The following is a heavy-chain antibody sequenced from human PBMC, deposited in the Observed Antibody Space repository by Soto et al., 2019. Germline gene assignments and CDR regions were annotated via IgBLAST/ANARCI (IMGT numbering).Heavy chain of an antibody. Sequence: QIQLVQSGAEVKKPGASVKVSCQGSGYIFSNYGITWLRQAPGQGLEWLGWISPNNGKTHYAQKVQGRVTMTADSSTNNAYLELRSLRGDDTAVYFCARDGNWHYQHWGQGTRVTVSS. CDR2: ISPNNGKT. V-gene: IGHV1-18*04. CDR3: ARDGNWHYQH. J-gene: IGHJ4*02. D-gene: IGHD3-3*02. CDR1: GYIFSNYG.